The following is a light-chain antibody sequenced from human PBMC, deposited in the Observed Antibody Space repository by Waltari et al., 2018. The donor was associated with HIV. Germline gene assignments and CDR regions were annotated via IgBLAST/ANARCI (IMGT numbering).Light chain of an antibody. CDR2: RNN. J-gene: IGLJ7*01. CDR1: SSNIGSNS. Sequence: QSVLTQPPSASGTPGQRVTISCSGRSSNIGSNSVSWYQQPPGTAPKLLIYRNNQRPSGVPDRFSGSKSGTSASLAISGLRSEDEADYYCAAWDDSLSGAVFGGGTQLTVL. CDR3: AAWDDSLSGAV. V-gene: IGLV1-47*01.